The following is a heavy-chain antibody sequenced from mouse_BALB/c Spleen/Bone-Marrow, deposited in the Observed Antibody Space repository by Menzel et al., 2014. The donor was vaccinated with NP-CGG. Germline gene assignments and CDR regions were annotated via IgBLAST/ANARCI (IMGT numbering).Heavy chain of an antibody. V-gene: IGHV5-17*02. CDR1: GFTFSSFE. CDR2: ISSGSSTI. Sequence: EVKLVESGGGLVQPGGSRKLSCAASGFTFSSFEMHWVRQAPEKGLEWVAYISSGSSTIYYADTVKGRFTISRDNPKNTLFLQMTSLRSEDTAMYYCARSLLRLSYAMDYWGQGTSVTVSS. CDR3: ARSLLRLSYAMDY. J-gene: IGHJ4*01. D-gene: IGHD1-2*01.